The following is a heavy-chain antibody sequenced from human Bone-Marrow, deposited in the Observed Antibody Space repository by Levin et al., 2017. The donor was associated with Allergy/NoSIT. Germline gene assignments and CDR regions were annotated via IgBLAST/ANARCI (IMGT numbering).Heavy chain of an antibody. V-gene: IGHV4-30-4*01. CDR1: GASVTARDYS. CDR2: IDDSGST. CDR3: ARGAECSGNSCYSYNWFDP. D-gene: IGHD5-12*01. J-gene: IGHJ5*02. Sequence: SETLSLTCTVSGASVTARDYSWTWIRQSPGKGLELIGYIDDSGSTYYNPSLKSRLTISVDRSKNKFSLNLTSVTAADTAVYYCARGAECSGNSCYSYNWFDPWGQGTLVTVSS.